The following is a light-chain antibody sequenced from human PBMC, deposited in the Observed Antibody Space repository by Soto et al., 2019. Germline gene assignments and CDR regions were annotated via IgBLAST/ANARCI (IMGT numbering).Light chain of an antibody. V-gene: IGKV3-20*01. Sequence: EIVLTQSPGTLSLSAGERATLSCRASQSFNSIYLAWYQQKPGQAPRLLIYGASIRVTGIPDRFIGSGSGTDFTLTISRLEPEDFAVYYCQHYVTSLTTFGQGTKVDIK. J-gene: IGKJ1*01. CDR3: QHYVTSLTT. CDR2: GAS. CDR1: QSFNSIY.